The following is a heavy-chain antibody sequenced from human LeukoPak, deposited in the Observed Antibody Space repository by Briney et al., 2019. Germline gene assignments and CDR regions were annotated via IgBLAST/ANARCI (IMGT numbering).Heavy chain of an antibody. Sequence: GRSLSLSCAASGFALSSNGMHWVRQSPGKGLEWVAVMSYDGSQKYYADSVKGRFTTSRDISKNTLYLHMNSLRVEGTAVYYCARGNVLVWFGELSVWGQGTLVTVSS. CDR2: MSYDGSQK. J-gene: IGHJ4*02. CDR1: GFALSSNG. CDR3: ARGNVLVWFGELSV. V-gene: IGHV3-30*03. D-gene: IGHD3-10*01.